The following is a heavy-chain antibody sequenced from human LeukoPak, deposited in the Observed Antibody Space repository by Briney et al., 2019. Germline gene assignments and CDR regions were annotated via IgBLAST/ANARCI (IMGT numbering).Heavy chain of an antibody. CDR1: GGSFSGYY. CDR3: AQKYSSGLRSFDN. Sequence: SETLSLTCAVYGGSFSGYYWSWIRQPPGKGLEWIGEINHSGSTNYNPSPKSRVTISVDTSKNQFSLKLSSVTAADTAVYYCAQKYSSGLRSFDNWGQGTLVTVSS. CDR2: INHSGST. J-gene: IGHJ4*02. V-gene: IGHV4-34*01. D-gene: IGHD6-19*01.